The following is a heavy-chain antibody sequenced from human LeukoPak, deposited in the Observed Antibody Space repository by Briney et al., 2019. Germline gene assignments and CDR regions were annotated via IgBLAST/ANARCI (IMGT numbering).Heavy chain of an antibody. Sequence: SETLSLTCAVYGGSLSGYYWSWIRQSPGKGLEWIGEINRGGITKYYPSLKSRVTISLGTSYNQFSLKLTSVTAADTAMYYCARSEDCGSSSCYWFDPWGQGTLVTVSS. V-gene: IGHV4-34*01. J-gene: IGHJ5*02. CDR3: ARSEDCGSSSCYWFDP. CDR1: GGSLSGYY. CDR2: INRGGIT. D-gene: IGHD2-2*01.